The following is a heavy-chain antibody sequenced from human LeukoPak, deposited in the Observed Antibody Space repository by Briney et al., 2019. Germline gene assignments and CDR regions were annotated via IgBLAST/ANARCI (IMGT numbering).Heavy chain of an antibody. V-gene: IGHV3-30*02. CDR1: GFTFNNYG. CDR3: AKDRIIGAGGPPAYFQH. CDR2: IRYDGSNK. D-gene: IGHD6-13*01. J-gene: IGHJ1*01. Sequence: HPGGSLRLSCAASGFTFNNYGMHWVRQAPGKGLEWVTSIRYDGSNKDYADFVKGRFTISRDISRNTLYLQMNSLRSEDTAVYYCAKDRIIGAGGPPAYFQHWGQGTLVIVSS.